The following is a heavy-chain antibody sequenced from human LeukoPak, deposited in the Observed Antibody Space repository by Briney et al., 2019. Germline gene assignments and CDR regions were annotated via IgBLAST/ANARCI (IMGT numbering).Heavy chain of an antibody. V-gene: IGHV3-74*01. J-gene: IGHJ5*02. Sequence: GGSVRLSCAASGFTFSSYWMHWVRQVPGKGLVWVSRITSDGSDTIYADSVKGRFTISRDNAKNTLYLQMNSLRAEDTALYYCSRDRRTWFDPWGQGTLVSVSS. CDR2: ITSDGSDT. CDR1: GFTFSSYW. CDR3: SRDRRTWFDP.